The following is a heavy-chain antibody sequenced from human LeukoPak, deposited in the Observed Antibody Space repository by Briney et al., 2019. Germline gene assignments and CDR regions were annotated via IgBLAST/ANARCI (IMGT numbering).Heavy chain of an antibody. CDR2: IYSSGSA. Sequence: SETLSLTCTVSGASINNNFWTWIRQPPGKGLEWIGYIYSSGSANYNPSLNSRVIISGDTSKNQTSLNLTSVTAADTAVYFCARHRDYYDTWGHGTLVTVSS. D-gene: IGHD3-22*01. CDR1: GASINNNF. CDR3: ARHRDYYDT. J-gene: IGHJ4*01. V-gene: IGHV4-59*08.